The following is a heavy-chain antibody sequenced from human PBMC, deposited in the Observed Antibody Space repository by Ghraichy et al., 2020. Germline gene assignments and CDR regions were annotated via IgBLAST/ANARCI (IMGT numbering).Heavy chain of an antibody. D-gene: IGHD3-22*01. J-gene: IGHJ4*02. V-gene: IGHV4-34*01. CDR2: MIHSGRT. CDR1: GGSFSGYY. Sequence: SETLSLTCAVYGGSFSGYYWTWIRQSPGKGLEWIGEMIHSGRTNYSPSLKSRVTVSVDRSKNQFSLKLSSMTAADTAVYYCARGNPCYYDNSELFDYWGQGIPVTVSS. CDR3: ARGNPCYYDNSELFDY.